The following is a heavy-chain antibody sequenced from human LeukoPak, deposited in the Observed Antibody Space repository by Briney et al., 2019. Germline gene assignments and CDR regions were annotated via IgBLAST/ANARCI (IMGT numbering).Heavy chain of an antibody. D-gene: IGHD3-3*01. CDR3: ARRIYDFWSGYYYYYYYMDV. CDR1: GYTFTSYG. Sequence: ASVKVSCKASGYTFTSYGISWVRQAPGQGLEWMGWISAYNGNTNYAQKLQGRVTMTTDTSTSTAYMELRRLRSDDTAVYYCARRIYDFWSGYYYYYYYMDVWGKGTTVTVSS. J-gene: IGHJ6*03. CDR2: ISAYNGNT. V-gene: IGHV1-18*01.